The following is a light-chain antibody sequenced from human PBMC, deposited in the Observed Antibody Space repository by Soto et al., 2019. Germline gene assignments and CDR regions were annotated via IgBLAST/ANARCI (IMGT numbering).Light chain of an antibody. CDR1: SSDIGSYNL. CDR3: ASHAGRTTPVI. J-gene: IGLJ2*01. CDR2: GST. Sequence: QSALTQPASVSGSPGQSITISCTGTSSDIGSYNLVSWYQQHPGKAPKLMIYGSTKRPSGVSNRFSGSKSGNTASLTISGLQAEDEADYFCASHAGRTTPVIFGGGTQLTVL. V-gene: IGLV2-23*01.